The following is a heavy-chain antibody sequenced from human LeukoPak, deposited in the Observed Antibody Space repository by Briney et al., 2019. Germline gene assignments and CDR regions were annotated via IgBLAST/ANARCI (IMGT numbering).Heavy chain of an antibody. D-gene: IGHD5-18*01. CDR2: TRNKANSYTT. J-gene: IGHJ4*02. CDR3: ARDGYSYGTNYYFDY. Sequence: GGSLRLSYAASGFTFSDYYMDWVRQAPGKGLEWVGRTRNKANSYTTEFAASVKGRFTISRDDSQNSVYLQMNSLKTEDTAVYYCARDGYSYGTNYYFDYWGQGTLVTVSS. V-gene: IGHV3-72*01. CDR1: GFTFSDYY.